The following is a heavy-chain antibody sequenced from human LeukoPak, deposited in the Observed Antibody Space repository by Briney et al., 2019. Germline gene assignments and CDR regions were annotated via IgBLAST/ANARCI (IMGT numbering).Heavy chain of an antibody. V-gene: IGHV3-30-3*01. J-gene: IGHJ4*02. CDR1: GFSLNTYA. Sequence: GGSLRLSCAASGFSLNTYAVHWVRQAPGQGLAWVAFISHDGSSENYADSVQGRFTISRDISKNTLYLQMNSLRPKDTAVYYCAADFNFGEAPAYWGRGTLVTVSS. CDR2: ISHDGSSE. CDR3: AADFNFGEAPAY. D-gene: IGHD3-3*01.